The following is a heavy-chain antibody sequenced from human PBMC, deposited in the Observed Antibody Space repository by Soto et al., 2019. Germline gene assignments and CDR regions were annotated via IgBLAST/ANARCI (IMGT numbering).Heavy chain of an antibody. D-gene: IGHD3-10*01. CDR3: AREVDSSGRSDY. CDR1: GGTFSSYA. CDR2: IIPIFGTA. V-gene: IGHV1-69*13. J-gene: IGHJ4*02. Sequence: SVKVSCKASGGTFSSYALSWVRQAPGQGLEWMGGIIPIFGTANYAQKFQGRVTITADESTSTAYMELSSLRSEDTAVYYCAREVDSSGRSDYWGQGTLLTISS.